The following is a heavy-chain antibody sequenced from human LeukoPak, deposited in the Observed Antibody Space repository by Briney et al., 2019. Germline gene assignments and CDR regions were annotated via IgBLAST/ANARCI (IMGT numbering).Heavy chain of an antibody. CDR3: ARGGFGYNPLDY. CDR1: GYTFTSYD. D-gene: IGHD5-24*01. V-gene: IGHV1-8*01. Sequence: ASVMVSCKASGYTFTSYDINWVRQATGQGLEWMGWMNPNSGNTGYAQKFQGRVTMTRNTSISTAYMELSSLRSEDTAVYYCARGGFGYNPLDYWGQGTLVTVSS. CDR2: MNPNSGNT. J-gene: IGHJ4*02.